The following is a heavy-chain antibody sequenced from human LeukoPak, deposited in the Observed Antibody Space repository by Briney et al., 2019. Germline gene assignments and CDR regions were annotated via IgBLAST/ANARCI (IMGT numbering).Heavy chain of an antibody. D-gene: IGHD6-13*01. CDR2: IYSGGST. CDR1: GFTVSSNY. Sequence: GGSLRLSCAASGFTVSSNYMSWVRQAPGKRLEWVSVIYSGGSTYYADSVKGRFTISRDNSKNTLYLQLNSLRAEDTAVYYCAKDRGIAAAAFDYWGQGTLVTVSS. J-gene: IGHJ4*02. CDR3: AKDRGIAAAAFDY. V-gene: IGHV3-53*01.